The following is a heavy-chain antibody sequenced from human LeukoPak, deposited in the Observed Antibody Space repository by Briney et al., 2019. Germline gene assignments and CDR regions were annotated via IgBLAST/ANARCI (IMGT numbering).Heavy chain of an antibody. V-gene: IGHV4-38-2*02. Sequence: SETLSLTCTVSGYSISSGYYWAWLRQTPGKGLEWIGNIYHTGSTYYNPSLKSRVTISVDTSRNQFSLKLNSVTAADTAVYYCARHSPVGIYYFDYWGQGTLVTVSS. J-gene: IGHJ4*02. CDR1: GYSISSGYY. D-gene: IGHD1-26*01. CDR3: ARHSPVGIYYFDY. CDR2: IYHTGST.